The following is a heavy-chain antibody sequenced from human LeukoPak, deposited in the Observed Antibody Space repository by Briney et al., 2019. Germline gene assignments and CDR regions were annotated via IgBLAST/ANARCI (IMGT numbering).Heavy chain of an antibody. V-gene: IGHV1-2*02. CDR3: ARAHLKYNGYDSVAY. CDR1: GYTFTGYY. D-gene: IGHD5-12*01. J-gene: IGHJ4*02. Sequence: ASVKVSCKASGYTFTGYYMHWVRQAPGQGLEWMGWINPNSGGTNYAQKFQGRVTMTRDTSISTAYMELSRLRSDDTAVYYCARAHLKYNGYDSVAYWGQGTLVTVSS. CDR2: INPNSGGT.